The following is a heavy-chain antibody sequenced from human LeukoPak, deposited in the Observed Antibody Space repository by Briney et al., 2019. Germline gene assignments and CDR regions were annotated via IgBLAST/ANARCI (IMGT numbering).Heavy chain of an antibody. Sequence: GESLKISCKGSGYSFTSYWISWVRQMPGKGLEWMGRIDPSDSYTNSSPSFQGHVTISADKSISTAYLQWSSLKASDTAMYYCARQYCSGGSCYPNWFDPWGQGTLVTVSS. CDR1: GYSFTSYW. V-gene: IGHV5-10-1*01. J-gene: IGHJ5*02. CDR3: ARQYCSGGSCYPNWFDP. D-gene: IGHD2-15*01. CDR2: IDPSDSYT.